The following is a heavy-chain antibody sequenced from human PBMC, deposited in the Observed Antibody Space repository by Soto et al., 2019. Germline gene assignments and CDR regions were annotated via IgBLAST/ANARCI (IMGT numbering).Heavy chain of an antibody. CDR3: AKLRWGSDNWVDP. J-gene: IGHJ5*02. CDR2: ISGSGDST. D-gene: IGHD3-10*01. CDR1: GFTFSSYA. V-gene: IGHV3-23*01. Sequence: EVQLLESGGGLVQPGGSLRLSCAASGFTFSSYAMSWVRQTPGKGLEWVSAISGSGDSTYYADSVKGRFTISRDNSTNTLYLQMNSLRAADTAVYYCAKLRWGSDNWVDPWGQGTLVTVSS.